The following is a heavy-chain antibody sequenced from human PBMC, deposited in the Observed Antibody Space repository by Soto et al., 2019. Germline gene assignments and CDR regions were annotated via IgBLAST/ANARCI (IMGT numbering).Heavy chain of an antibody. J-gene: IGHJ6*02. CDR2: IIPIFGTA. Sequence: SVKVSCKASGVTFSSYAISWVRQAPGQGLEWMGGIIPIFGTANYAQKFQGRVTITADESTSTAYMELSSLRSEDTAVYYCARDLRIRPRRGMDVWGQGTTVTVSS. D-gene: IGHD4-17*01. V-gene: IGHV1-69*13. CDR1: GVTFSSYA. CDR3: ARDLRIRPRRGMDV.